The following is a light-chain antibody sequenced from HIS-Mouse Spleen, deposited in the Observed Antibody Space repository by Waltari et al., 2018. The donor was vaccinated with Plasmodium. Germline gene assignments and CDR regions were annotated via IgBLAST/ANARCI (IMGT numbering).Light chain of an antibody. V-gene: IGLV2-23*01. J-gene: IGLJ2*01. CDR3: CSYAGSSTLV. CDR2: EGS. CDR1: SSDVGSYNL. Sequence: QSALTQPASVSGSPGQSITISCTGTSSDVGSYNLVSWYQQHPGKAPKLMIYEGSKRPAGVPNRLSGSKTGNTASLTISGLQAEDEADYYCCSYAGSSTLVFGGGTKLTVL.